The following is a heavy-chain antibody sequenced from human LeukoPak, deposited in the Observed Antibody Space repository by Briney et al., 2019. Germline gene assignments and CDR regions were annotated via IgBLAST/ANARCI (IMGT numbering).Heavy chain of an antibody. V-gene: IGHV4-59*12. D-gene: IGHD3-22*01. CDR1: GGSMSGDY. Sequence: SETLSLTCTVSGGSMSGDYWSWLRLPPGKGLEWIGYISYSGSANYNPSLKSRVTISVDTSKNQFSLKLSSVTAADTAVYYCARDYERNWFDPWGQGTLVTVSS. CDR2: ISYSGSA. CDR3: ARDYERNWFDP. J-gene: IGHJ5*02.